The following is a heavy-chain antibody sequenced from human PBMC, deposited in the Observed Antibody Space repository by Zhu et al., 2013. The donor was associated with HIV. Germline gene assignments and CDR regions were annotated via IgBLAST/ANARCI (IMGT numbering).Heavy chain of an antibody. CDR3: ARDLKDIVVVVAATDYYGMDV. CDR1: GGTFSSYT. D-gene: IGHD2-15*01. J-gene: IGHJ6*02. V-gene: IGHV1-69*08. Sequence: QVQLVQSGAEVKKPGSSVKVSCKASGGTFSSYTISWVRQAPGQGLEWMGRIIPILGIANYAQKFQGRVTITADKSTSTAYMELSSLRSEDTAVYYCARDLKDIVVVVAATDYYGMDVWGQGTTVTVSS. CDR2: IIPILGIA.